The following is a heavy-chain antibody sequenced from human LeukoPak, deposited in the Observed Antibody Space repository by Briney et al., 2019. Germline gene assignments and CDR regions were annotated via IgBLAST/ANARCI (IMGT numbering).Heavy chain of an antibody. D-gene: IGHD2-2*01. CDR1: GGSFSGYY. V-gene: IGHV4-34*01. J-gene: IGHJ6*02. Sequence: SETLSLTCAVYGGSFSGYYWSWIRQPPGKGLEWIGEINHSGSTNYNPSLKSRVTISVDTSKNQFSLKPSSVTAADTAVYYCARLGSKGVVPATTPPWYYGMDVWGQGTTVTVSS. CDR3: ARLGSKGVVPATTPPWYYGMDV. CDR2: INHSGST.